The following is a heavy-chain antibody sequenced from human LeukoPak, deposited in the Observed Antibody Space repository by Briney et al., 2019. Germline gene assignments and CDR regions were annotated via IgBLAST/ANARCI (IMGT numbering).Heavy chain of an antibody. Sequence: SETLSLTCAVYGGSFSGYYWNWIRQPPGEGLEWIGEINHSGSTNYYPSLKSRDTISVDTSKNQFSLKLSSVTAADTAVYYCARGRSYGSGSYRVDYWGQGTLVTVSS. V-gene: IGHV4-34*01. D-gene: IGHD3-10*01. CDR2: INHSGST. CDR3: ARGRSYGSGSYRVDY. CDR1: GGSFSGYY. J-gene: IGHJ4*02.